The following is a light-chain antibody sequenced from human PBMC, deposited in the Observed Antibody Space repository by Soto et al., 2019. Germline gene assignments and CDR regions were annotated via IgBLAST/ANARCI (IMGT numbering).Light chain of an antibody. CDR1: QSISSY. V-gene: IGKV1-39*01. Sequence: DILMTQSPSSLSASVGDRVTISCRASQSISSYLNWYQQKPGKAPKLLIYAASSLQSGVPSRFSGSGSGTDFTLTISSLPPEDFATYYCQQSYSTPITFGQGTRMEIK. CDR3: QQSYSTPIT. CDR2: AAS. J-gene: IGKJ5*01.